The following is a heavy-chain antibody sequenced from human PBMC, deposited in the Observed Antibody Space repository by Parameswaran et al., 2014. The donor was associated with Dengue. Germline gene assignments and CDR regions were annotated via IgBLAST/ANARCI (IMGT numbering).Heavy chain of an antibody. J-gene: IGHJ4*02. Sequence: WVRQAPGQGLEWMGRIIPILGIADYAQKFQGRVTIIADKSTSTAYMELSSLRSEDTAIYYCAGGDYYDSTGYHDYWGQGTLVTVSS. CDR2: IIPILGIA. CDR3: AGGDYYDSTGYHDY. D-gene: IGHD3-22*01. V-gene: IGHV1-69*02.